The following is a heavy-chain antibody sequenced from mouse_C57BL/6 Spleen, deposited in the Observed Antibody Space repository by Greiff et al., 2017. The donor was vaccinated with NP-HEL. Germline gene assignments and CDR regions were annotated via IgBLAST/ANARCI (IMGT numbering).Heavy chain of an antibody. CDR1: GFTFSSYA. CDR3: TRDPSYYGSSYGYYYAMDY. D-gene: IGHD1-1*01. Sequence: DVMLVESGEGLVKPGGSLKLSCAASGFTFSSYAMSWVRQTPEKRLEWVAYISSGGDYIYYADTVKGRFTISRDNARNTLYLQMSSLKSEDTAMDYCTRDPSYYGSSYGYYYAMDYWGQGTSVTVSS. CDR2: ISSGGDYI. J-gene: IGHJ4*01. V-gene: IGHV5-9-1*02.